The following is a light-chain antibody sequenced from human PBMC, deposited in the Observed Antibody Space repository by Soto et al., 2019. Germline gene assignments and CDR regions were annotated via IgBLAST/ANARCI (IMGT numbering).Light chain of an antibody. CDR2: GAS. Sequence: KVLSHSPGTLSLSPGERATLSCRASQSVANYLDWYQQKPGQTPRLLIYGASTRATGIPARFSGSGSGTEFTLTIISLQSEDSAVYYCQHYNDWPLPFGGGTKAAI. V-gene: IGKV3D-15*01. CDR1: QSVANY. CDR3: QHYNDWPLP. J-gene: IGKJ4*01.